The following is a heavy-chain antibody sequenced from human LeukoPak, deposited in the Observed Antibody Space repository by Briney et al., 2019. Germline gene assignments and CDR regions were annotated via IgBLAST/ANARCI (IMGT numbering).Heavy chain of an antibody. V-gene: IGHV5-10-1*01. J-gene: IGHJ4*02. D-gene: IGHD4-17*01. CDR2: IDPSDSYT. Sequence: GESLRISSKGFGYSFIGYWSSWVRQMPGKGLEWMGRIDPSDSYTNYSPSFQGHVTISVDKSISTAYLQWSSLKASDTAMYYCARRLLRHFDYWDQRTLVTVSS. CDR3: ARRLLRHFDY. CDR1: GYSFIGYW.